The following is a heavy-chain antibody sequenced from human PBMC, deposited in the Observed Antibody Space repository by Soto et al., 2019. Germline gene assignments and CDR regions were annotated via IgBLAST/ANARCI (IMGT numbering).Heavy chain of an antibody. Sequence: SETLSLTCTVTGDSISNRSYYWGWIRQPPGKGLEWIGSIYYSGSTYNNPSLKSRVSMSVDTSKNQFSLKLRSVTAADTALYYCARQRTSVVTQAYFDSWGQGSLVTVSS. J-gene: IGHJ4*02. D-gene: IGHD2-21*02. CDR2: IYYSGST. CDR1: GDSISNRSYY. CDR3: ARQRTSVVTQAYFDS. V-gene: IGHV4-39*01.